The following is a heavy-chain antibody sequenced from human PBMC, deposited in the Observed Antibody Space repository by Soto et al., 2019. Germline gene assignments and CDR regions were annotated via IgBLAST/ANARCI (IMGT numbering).Heavy chain of an antibody. J-gene: IGHJ6*02. CDR1: GGSISSGGYY. CDR3: ARDSKLELEYYYYGMDV. Sequence: SETLSLTCTVSGGSISSGGYYWSWIRQHPGKGLEWIGYIYYSGSTYYNPSLKSRVTISVDTSKNQFSLKLSSVTAADTAVYYCARDSKLELEYYYYGMDVWGQGTTVT. CDR2: IYYSGST. D-gene: IGHD1-7*01. V-gene: IGHV4-31*03.